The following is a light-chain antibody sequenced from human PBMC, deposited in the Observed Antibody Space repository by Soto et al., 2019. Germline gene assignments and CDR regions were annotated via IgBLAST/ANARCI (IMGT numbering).Light chain of an antibody. CDR2: DAS. V-gene: IGKV1-33*01. J-gene: IGKJ3*01. Sequence: DIQMTQSPSSLSASVGDRVTITCQASQDISNYLNWYQQKPGKAPKLLIYDASNLETGVPSRFSGSGSGKDFTFTISSLQPEDIATYYCQQYDNLPFPFGPGTKVDIK. CDR1: QDISNY. CDR3: QQYDNLPFP.